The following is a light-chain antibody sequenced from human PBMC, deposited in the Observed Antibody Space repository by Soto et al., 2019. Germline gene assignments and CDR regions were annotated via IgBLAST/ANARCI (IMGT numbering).Light chain of an antibody. CDR2: EVT. CDR1: SGDIGSYNR. Sequence: QSALTQPASVSGSPGQSSAISCTGTSGDIGSYNRVSWYQQHPGKAPKLIIYEVTDRPSGVSNRLSGTKSGKTASPTISGLQVEDEAEYYCRSYTNINTRACVFGTRTKVTVL. V-gene: IGLV2-14*01. CDR3: RSYTNINTRACV. J-gene: IGLJ1*01.